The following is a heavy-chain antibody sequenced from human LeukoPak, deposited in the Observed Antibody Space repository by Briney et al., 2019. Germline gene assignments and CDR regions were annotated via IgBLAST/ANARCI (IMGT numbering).Heavy chain of an antibody. V-gene: IGHV5-51*01. CDR1: GYSFTSYW. CDR2: IYPGDSDT. J-gene: IGHJ4*02. CDR3: ARYSTYYYDSSGYRTLYYFDY. Sequence: GESLKISCKGSGYSFTSYWLGWVRQMPGKGLEWMGIIYPGDSDTRYSPSFQGQVTISADKSISTAYLQWSSLKASDTAMYYCARYSTYYYDSSGYRTLYYFDYWGQGTLVTVSS. D-gene: IGHD3-22*01.